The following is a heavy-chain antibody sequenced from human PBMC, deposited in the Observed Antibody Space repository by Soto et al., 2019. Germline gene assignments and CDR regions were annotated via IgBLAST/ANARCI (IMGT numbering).Heavy chain of an antibody. CDR2: IKSKTDGGTT. Sequence: EVQLVESGGGLVKPGGSLRLSCAASGFTFSNAWMSWVRQAPGKGLEWVVRIKSKTDGGTTDYAAPVKGRFTISRDDSKNTLYLQMNSLKTEDTAVYYCTTASTDTAMVYYYYGMDVWGQGTTVTVSS. CDR3: TTASTDTAMVYYYYGMDV. J-gene: IGHJ6*02. CDR1: GFTFSNAW. D-gene: IGHD5-18*01. V-gene: IGHV3-15*01.